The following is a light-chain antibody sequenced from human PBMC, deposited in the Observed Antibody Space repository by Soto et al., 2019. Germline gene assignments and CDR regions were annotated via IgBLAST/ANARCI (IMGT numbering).Light chain of an antibody. CDR1: SGHSSYA. J-gene: IGLJ2*01. CDR3: QTWGTGINVV. CDR2: LNSDGSH. Sequence: QLVLTQSPSASASLGASVKLTCTLSSGHSSYAIAWHQQQPEKGLRYLMKLNSDGSHTRGDGIPDRFSGSSSGAERYLTISSLQSEDEADYYCQTWGTGINVVFGGGTKVTVL. V-gene: IGLV4-69*01.